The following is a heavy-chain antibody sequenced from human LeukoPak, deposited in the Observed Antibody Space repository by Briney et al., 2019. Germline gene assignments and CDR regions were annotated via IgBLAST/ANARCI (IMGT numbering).Heavy chain of an antibody. J-gene: IGHJ4*02. V-gene: IGHV4-59*01. CDR1: GGSISSYY. Sequence: SETLSLTCTASGGSISSYYWSWIRQPPGKGLEWIGYIYYSGSTNYNPSLKSRVTISVDTSKNQFSLKLSSVTAADTAVYYCARGARYCSGGSCYSFDYWGQGTLVTVSS. CDR2: IYYSGST. CDR3: ARGARYCSGGSCYSFDY. D-gene: IGHD2-15*01.